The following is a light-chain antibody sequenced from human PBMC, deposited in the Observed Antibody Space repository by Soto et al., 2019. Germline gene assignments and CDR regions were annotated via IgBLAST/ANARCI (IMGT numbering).Light chain of an antibody. Sequence: QSVLTQPASVSGSPGQSITISCTGTSSDVGCYNYVSWYQQHPGKAPKLMIYDVSNRPSGVSNRFSGSESGNPASLTISGLQGEDEAEYYCGSYTSSSNLVLCGGTKLTVL. CDR1: SSDVGCYNY. CDR2: DVS. J-gene: IGLJ2*01. CDR3: GSYTSSSNLV. V-gene: IGLV2-14*01.